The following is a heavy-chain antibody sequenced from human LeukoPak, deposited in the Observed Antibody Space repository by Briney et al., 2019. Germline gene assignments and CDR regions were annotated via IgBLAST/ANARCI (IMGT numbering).Heavy chain of an antibody. CDR3: ARAFDIPAAYVY. V-gene: IGHV3-66*02. CDR1: GFTVSSNY. Sequence: GGSLRLSCAASGFTVSSNYMSWVRQAPGKGLEWVSVIYSGGSTYYADSVKGRFTISRDNSKNTLYLQMNSLRAEDTAVYYCARAFDIPAAYVYCGQGSLVTVSS. D-gene: IGHD2-2*01. CDR2: IYSGGST. J-gene: IGHJ4*02.